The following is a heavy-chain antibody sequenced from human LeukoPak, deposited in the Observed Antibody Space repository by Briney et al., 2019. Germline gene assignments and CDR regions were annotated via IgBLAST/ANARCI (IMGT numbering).Heavy chain of an antibody. CDR1: GGSITSSDYW. CDR3: AREHIVVVTGFDY. CDR2: IYYSGST. Sequence: SSETLSLTCTVSGGSITSSDYWWAWIRLPPGRGLEWIGSIYYSGSTYYNPPLKSRATISVDTSKNQFSLKLSSVTAADTAVYYCAREHIVVVTGFDYWGQGTLVTVSS. D-gene: IGHD2-21*02. J-gene: IGHJ4*02. V-gene: IGHV4-39*07.